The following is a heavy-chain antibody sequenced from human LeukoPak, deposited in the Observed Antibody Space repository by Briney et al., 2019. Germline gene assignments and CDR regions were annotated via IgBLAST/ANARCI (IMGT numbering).Heavy chain of an antibody. CDR2: IYYSGST. CDR3: ARCGSSWYLGLS. V-gene: IGHV4-39*01. J-gene: IGHJ4*02. CDR1: GGSISSSSYY. Sequence: SETLSLTCTVSGGSISSSSYYWGWIRQPPGKGLEWIGSIYYSGSTYYNPSLKSRVTISVDTSKNQVSLKLSSVTAADTAVYYCARCGSSWYLGLSRGQGTLVTVSS. D-gene: IGHD6-13*01.